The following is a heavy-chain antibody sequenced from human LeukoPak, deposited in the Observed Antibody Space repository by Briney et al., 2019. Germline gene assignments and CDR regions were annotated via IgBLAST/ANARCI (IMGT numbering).Heavy chain of an antibody. CDR3: ARDWALEAAARPEHWFDP. CDR2: ISSSSTTI. CDR1: GFTFSSHS. D-gene: IGHD2-15*01. V-gene: IGHV3-48*02. J-gene: IGHJ5*02. Sequence: GGSLRLSCAASGFTFSSHSMNWVRQAPGKGLEWVSYISSSSTTIYYADSVKGRFAISRDNAKNSLYLQMNSLRDEDTAVYFCARDWALEAAARPEHWFDPWGQGTLVTVSS.